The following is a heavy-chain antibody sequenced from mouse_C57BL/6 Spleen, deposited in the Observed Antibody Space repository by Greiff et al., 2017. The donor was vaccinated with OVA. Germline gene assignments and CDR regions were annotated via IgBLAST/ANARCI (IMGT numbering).Heavy chain of an antibody. V-gene: IGHV5-12*01. D-gene: IGHD2-4*01. CDR3: ARHDYDYDVGYFDV. J-gene: IGHJ1*03. CDR2: ISNGGGST. Sequence: EVKLVESGGGLVQPGGSLKLSCAASGFTFSDYYMYWVRQTPEKRLEWVAYISNGGGSTYYPDTVKGRFTISRDNATNTLYLHMSRLKAEDTAMYYCARHDYDYDVGYFDVWGTGTTVTGSS. CDR1: GFTFSDYY.